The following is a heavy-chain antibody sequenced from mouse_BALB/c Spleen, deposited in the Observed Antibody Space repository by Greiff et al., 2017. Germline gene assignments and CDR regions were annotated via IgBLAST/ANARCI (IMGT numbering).Heavy chain of an antibody. J-gene: IGHJ3*01. CDR3: ARAGDYDQEFAY. CDR2: ISDGGSYT. CDR1: GFTFSDYY. V-gene: IGHV5-4*02. D-gene: IGHD2-4*01. Sequence: EVKLQESGGGLVKPGGSLKLSCAASGFTFSDYYMYWVRQTPEKRLEWVATISDGGSYTYYPDSVKGRFTISRDNAKNNLYLQMSSLKSEDTAMYYCARAGDYDQEFAYWGQGTLVTVSA.